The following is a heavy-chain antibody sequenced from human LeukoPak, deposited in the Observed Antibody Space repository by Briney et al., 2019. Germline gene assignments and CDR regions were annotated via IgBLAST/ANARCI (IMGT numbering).Heavy chain of an antibody. CDR3: ARSEHSSSSFDY. Sequence: PGGSLRLSCAASGLTLSSYSMNWVRQAPGKGLEWVSYISSSSSTTYYADSVKGRFTISRDNAKNSLYLQMNSLRAEDTAIYYCARSEHSSSSFDYWGQGTLVTVSS. V-gene: IGHV3-48*04. CDR1: GLTLSSYS. D-gene: IGHD6-6*01. J-gene: IGHJ4*02. CDR2: ISSSSSTT.